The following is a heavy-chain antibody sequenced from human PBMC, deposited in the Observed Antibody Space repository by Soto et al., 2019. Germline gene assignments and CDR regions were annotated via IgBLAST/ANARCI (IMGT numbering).Heavy chain of an antibody. CDR2: IIPIFGTA. D-gene: IGHD3-10*01. Sequence: ASVKVSCKASGGTFSSYAISWVRQAPGQGLEWMGGIIPIFGTANYAQKFQGRVTITADESTSTAYMELSSLRSEDTAVYYCVRDPLTLRGYYFDYWGQGTLVTVSS. CDR1: GGTFSSYA. CDR3: VRDPLTLRGYYFDY. V-gene: IGHV1-69*13. J-gene: IGHJ4*02.